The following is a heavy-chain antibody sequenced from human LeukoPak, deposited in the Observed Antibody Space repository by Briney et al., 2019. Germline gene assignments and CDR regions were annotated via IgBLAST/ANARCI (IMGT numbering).Heavy chain of an antibody. D-gene: IGHD1-7*01. V-gene: IGHV3-11*01. CDR3: ARVISDWNYSKWFDP. Sequence: GGSLRLSCAASGFAFSDYYMSWIRQAPGKGLEWVSYISSSGSTIYYADSVKGRFTISRDNAKNSPYLQMNSLRAEDTAVYYCARVISDWNYSKWFDPWGQGTLVTVSS. CDR2: ISSSGSTI. CDR1: GFAFSDYY. J-gene: IGHJ5*02.